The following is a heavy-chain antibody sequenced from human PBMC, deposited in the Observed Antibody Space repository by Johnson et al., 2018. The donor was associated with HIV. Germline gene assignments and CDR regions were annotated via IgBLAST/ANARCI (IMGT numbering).Heavy chain of an antibody. J-gene: IGHJ3*02. CDR2: IYSGGST. Sequence: VQLVESGGGLIQPGGSLRLSCVASGFTVRKGLEWVSVIYSGGSTYYADSVKGRFTISRDNSKNTLYLQMNSLRAEDTAVYYCAKGEDGSHDAFDIWGQGTMVTVSS. CDR3: AKGEDGSHDAFDI. V-gene: IGHV3-53*01. CDR1: GFTVR. D-gene: IGHD1-14*01.